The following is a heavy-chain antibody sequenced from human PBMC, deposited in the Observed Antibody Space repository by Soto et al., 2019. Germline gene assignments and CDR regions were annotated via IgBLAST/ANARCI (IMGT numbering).Heavy chain of an antibody. V-gene: IGHV3-30*18. CDR2: ISYDGSNK. CDR3: AKSPTSAIFGVVPRY. CDR1: GFTFSSYG. D-gene: IGHD3-3*01. Sequence: QVQLVESGGGVVQPGRSLRLSCTASGFTFSSYGMHWVRQAPGKGLEWVAVISYDGSNKYYVDSVKGRFTISRDNSKNALYLQMDSLRAEDTAVYYCAKSPTSAIFGVVPRYWGQGTLVTV. J-gene: IGHJ4*02.